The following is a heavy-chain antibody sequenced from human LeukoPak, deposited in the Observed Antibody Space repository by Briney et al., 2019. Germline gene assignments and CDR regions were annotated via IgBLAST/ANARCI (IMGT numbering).Heavy chain of an antibody. CDR1: GFTFDDYG. V-gene: IGHV3-20*04. CDR2: INWNGGST. J-gene: IGHJ4*02. CDR3: ARERVVGAADFFDY. Sequence: GGSLRLSCAASGFTFDDYGMSWVRQAPGKGLGWVSGINWNGGSTGYADSVKGRFTISRDNAKNSLYLQMNSLRAEDTALYYCARERVVGAADFFDYWGQGTLVTVSS. D-gene: IGHD2-2*01.